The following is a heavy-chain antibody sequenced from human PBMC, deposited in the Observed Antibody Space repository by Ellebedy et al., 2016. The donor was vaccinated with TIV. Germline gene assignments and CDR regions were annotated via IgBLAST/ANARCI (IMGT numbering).Heavy chain of an antibody. CDR1: GYTFSTYD. Sequence: AASVKVSCKASGYTFSTYDINWVRQATGQGLEWMGWMNPKSGNTGYAQKFQGRVTITRNTSITTAYMELSSLRFEDTAVYYCARGQGWLGVFNFWGQGTMVSVSS. V-gene: IGHV1-8*03. D-gene: IGHD5-24*01. J-gene: IGHJ3*01. CDR2: MNPKSGNT. CDR3: ARGQGWLGVFNF.